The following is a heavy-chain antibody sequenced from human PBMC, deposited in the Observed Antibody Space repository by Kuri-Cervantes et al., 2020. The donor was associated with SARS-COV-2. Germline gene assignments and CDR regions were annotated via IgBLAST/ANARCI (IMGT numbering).Heavy chain of an antibody. CDR2: ISSNGGST. Sequence: GGSLRLSCAASGFTFSSYAMHWVRQAPGKGLEYVSAISSNGGSTYYADSVKGRFTISRDNAKNSLYLQMNSLGAEDTAVYYCAREAFGYCSGGSCYSHYWGQGTLVTVSS. J-gene: IGHJ4*02. V-gene: IGHV3-64*02. CDR3: AREAFGYCSGGSCYSHY. D-gene: IGHD2-15*01. CDR1: GFTFSSYA.